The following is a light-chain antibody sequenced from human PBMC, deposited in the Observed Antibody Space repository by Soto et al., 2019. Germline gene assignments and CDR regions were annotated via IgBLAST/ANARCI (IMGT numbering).Light chain of an antibody. J-gene: IGKJ1*01. CDR3: QQYVGSPRT. CDR2: GAS. CDR1: QSVSSTY. V-gene: IGKV3-20*01. Sequence: EIVLPQSPGTLSLSPGERATLSCRASQSVSSTYLAWYQQKPGQAPRLLIYGASSRATGIPDRFSGSGSGTDFTLTISRLEPEDFAVYYCQQYVGSPRTFGQGTKV.